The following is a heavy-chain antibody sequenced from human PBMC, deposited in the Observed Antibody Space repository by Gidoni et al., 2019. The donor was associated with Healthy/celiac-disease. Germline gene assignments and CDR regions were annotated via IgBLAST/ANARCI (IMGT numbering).Heavy chain of an antibody. CDR2: IWYDGSNK. D-gene: IGHD1-26*01. J-gene: IGHJ4*02. V-gene: IGHV3-33*01. Sequence: QVQLVESGGGVVQPGRSLRLSCAASGFTFSSYGMHWVRQAPGKGLEWVAVIWYDGSNKYYADSVKGRFTISRDNSKNTLYLQMNSLRAEDTAVYYCARDLSGSYLFDYWGQGTLVTVSS. CDR3: ARDLSGSYLFDY. CDR1: GFTFSSYG.